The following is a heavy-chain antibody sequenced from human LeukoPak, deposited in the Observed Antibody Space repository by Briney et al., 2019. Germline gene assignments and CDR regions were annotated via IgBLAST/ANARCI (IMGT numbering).Heavy chain of an antibody. CDR2: IYYSGST. Sequence: KPSETLSLTCTVSGGSISSSSYYWGWIRQPPGKGLEWIGSIYYSGSTYYNPSLKSRVTISVDTSKNQFSLKLSSVTAADTAVCYCASPKQQPAIRGAFDIWGQGTMVTVSS. CDR1: GGSISSSSYY. J-gene: IGHJ3*02. CDR3: ASPKQQPAIRGAFDI. D-gene: IGHD6-13*01. V-gene: IGHV4-39*01.